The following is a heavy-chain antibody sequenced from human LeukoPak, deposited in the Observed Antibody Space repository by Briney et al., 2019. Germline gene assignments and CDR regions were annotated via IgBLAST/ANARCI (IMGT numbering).Heavy chain of an antibody. Sequence: GGSLRLSCEASGFTFSRYWMHWVRQAPGKGLVWVSRIKSDGKTNYADSVKGRFTISRDNAKNTVSLQMDSLRAEDTGVYYCAGAPSEVGGYYPEYFRHWGQGTLVTVSS. CDR1: GFTFSRYW. D-gene: IGHD3-22*01. J-gene: IGHJ1*01. V-gene: IGHV3-74*01. CDR2: IKSDGKT. CDR3: AGAPSEVGGYYPEYFRH.